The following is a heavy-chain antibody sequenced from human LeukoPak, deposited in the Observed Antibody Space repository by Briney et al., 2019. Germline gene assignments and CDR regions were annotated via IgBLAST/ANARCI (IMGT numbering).Heavy chain of an antibody. Sequence: SVKVSCKASGYTFTSYGISWVRQAPGQGLEWMGGIIPTFGTANYAQKFQGRVTITADESTSTAYMELSSLRSEDTAVYYCATTGRYSDGYRKLDPWGQGTLVTVSS. CDR1: GYTFTSYG. CDR2: IIPTFGTA. J-gene: IGHJ5*02. D-gene: IGHD5-18*01. V-gene: IGHV1-69*13. CDR3: ATTGRYSDGYRKLDP.